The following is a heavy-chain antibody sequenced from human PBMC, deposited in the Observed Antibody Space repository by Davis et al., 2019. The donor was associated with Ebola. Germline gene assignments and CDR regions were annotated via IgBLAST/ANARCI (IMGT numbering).Heavy chain of an antibody. D-gene: IGHD6-13*01. J-gene: IGHJ4*02. V-gene: IGHV4-59*08. CDR3: ARHGGIAADRFSD. CDR1: GGSISSYY. CDR2: IYYSGST. Sequence: SETLSLTCTVSGGSISSYYWSWIRQPPGKGLEWIGYIYYSGSTNYNPSLKSRVTISVDTSKNQFSLKLSSVTAADTAVYYCARHGGIAADRFSDWGQGTLVTVSS.